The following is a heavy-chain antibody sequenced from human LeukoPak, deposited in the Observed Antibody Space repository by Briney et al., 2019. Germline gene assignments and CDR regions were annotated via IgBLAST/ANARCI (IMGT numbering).Heavy chain of an antibody. Sequence: ASVKVSCKASGYTFTSYYMHWVRQAPGQGLEWMGIINPSGGSTSYAQKFQGRVTMTRNTSISTAYMELSSLRSEDTAVYYCARGYCSSTSCYFDISRGPMPGDAFDIWGQGTMVTVSS. J-gene: IGHJ3*02. CDR3: ARGYCSSTSCYFDISRGPMPGDAFDI. CDR2: INPSGGST. V-gene: IGHV1-46*01. CDR1: GYTFTSYY. D-gene: IGHD2-2*01.